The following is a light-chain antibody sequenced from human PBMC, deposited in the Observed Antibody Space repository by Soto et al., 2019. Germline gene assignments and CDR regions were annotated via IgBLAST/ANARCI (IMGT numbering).Light chain of an antibody. J-gene: IGKJ3*01. Sequence: EIVLTQSPDTLSLSPGERATLSCRASQSVSSSLAWYQQKPGQAPRLLIYDAAYRATGIPARFSGGGSCGDFTPTISSLVDADFSAFYCQQRSDWSPEVTFGPGTKVDIK. CDR1: QSVSSS. V-gene: IGKV3-11*02. CDR3: QQRSDWSPEVT. CDR2: DAA.